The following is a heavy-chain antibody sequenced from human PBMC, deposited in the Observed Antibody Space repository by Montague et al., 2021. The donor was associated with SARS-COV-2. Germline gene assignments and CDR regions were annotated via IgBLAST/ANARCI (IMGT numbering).Heavy chain of an antibody. CDR3: ARDFDY. V-gene: IGHV4-59*13. CDR2: MYFIGGT. Sequence: SETLSLTCAVSACSMSSYFLSLIRQPPGNSLGSIGYMYFIGGTYYDPALKSRVTRAVDTSKTQFSLKLSSLTAAVTSVYYCARDFDYWGQGTLVTVSS. J-gene: IGHJ4*02. CDR1: ACSMSSYF.